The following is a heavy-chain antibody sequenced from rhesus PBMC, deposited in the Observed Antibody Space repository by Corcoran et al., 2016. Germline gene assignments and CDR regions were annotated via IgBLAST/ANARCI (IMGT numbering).Heavy chain of an antibody. Sequence: QVQLQESGPGVVKPSETLSLTCAVSGYSISSGYDWSWIRQPPGKGLEWIGYIYGSSGSTNYNPSLKNRFTISKDTSKNQFSLKLSSVAAADTAVYYCARRAFIAAAGTLFDYWGQGVLVTVSS. CDR2: IYGSSGST. V-gene: IGHV4-76*01. CDR1: GYSISSGYD. CDR3: ARRAFIAAAGTLFDY. D-gene: IGHD6-25*01. J-gene: IGHJ4*01.